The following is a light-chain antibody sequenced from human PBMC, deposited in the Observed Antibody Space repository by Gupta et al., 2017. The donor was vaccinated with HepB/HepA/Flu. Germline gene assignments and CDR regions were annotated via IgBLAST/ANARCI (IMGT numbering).Light chain of an antibody. CDR2: GAS. CDR1: QSVSSN. J-gene: IGKJ4*01. CDR3: QQYNNWPL. Sequence: EIVMTQSPATLSVSPGERATLSCRASQSVSSNLAWYQQKPGQVPRLLIYGASTRATGIPARFSGSGSGTEFTLTISSLQSEDFAVYYCQQYNNWPLFGGGTKVEIK. V-gene: IGKV3-15*01.